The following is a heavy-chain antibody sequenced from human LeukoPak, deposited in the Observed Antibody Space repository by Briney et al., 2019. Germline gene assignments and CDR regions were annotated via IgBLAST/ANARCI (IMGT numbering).Heavy chain of an antibody. V-gene: IGHV1-24*01. CDR3: ATPSGSYAGDAFDI. CDR2: FDPEDGET. Sequence: VASVKVSYKVSGYTLTELSMHWVRQAPGKGLEWMGGFDPEDGETIYPQKFQGRVTMTEDTSTDTAYMELSSLRSEDTAVYYCATPSGSYAGDAFDIWGQGTMVTVSS. J-gene: IGHJ3*02. D-gene: IGHD1-26*01. CDR1: GYTLTELS.